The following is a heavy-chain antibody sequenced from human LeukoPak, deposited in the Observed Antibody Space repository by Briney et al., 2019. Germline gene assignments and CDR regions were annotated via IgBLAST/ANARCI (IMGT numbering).Heavy chain of an antibody. J-gene: IGHJ4*02. Sequence: GGSLRLSCAASGFTFSSYGMHWVRQAPGKGLEWVAVIWYDGSNKDHADSVKGRFTISRDNSKNMLYLQMNSLRAEDTAVYYCARVRCSGGSCYGVFDFWGQGTLVTVSS. V-gene: IGHV3-33*01. CDR2: IWYDGSNK. CDR3: ARVRCSGGSCYGVFDF. D-gene: IGHD2-15*01. CDR1: GFTFSSYG.